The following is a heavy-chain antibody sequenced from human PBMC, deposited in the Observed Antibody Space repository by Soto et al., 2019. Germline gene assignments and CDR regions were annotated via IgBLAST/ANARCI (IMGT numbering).Heavy chain of an antibody. CDR1: GFTFTSSA. J-gene: IGHJ6*02. CDR3: AAGVRPLGYNDYYHGMDV. Sequence: SVKVSCKASGFTFTSSAVQWVRQARGQRLEWIGWIVVGSGNTNYAQKFQERVTITRGMSTSTAYMELSSLRSEDTAGYYCAAGVRPLGYNDYYHGMDVWGQGTTVTVSS. CDR2: IVVGSGNT. D-gene: IGHD6-25*01. V-gene: IGHV1-58*01.